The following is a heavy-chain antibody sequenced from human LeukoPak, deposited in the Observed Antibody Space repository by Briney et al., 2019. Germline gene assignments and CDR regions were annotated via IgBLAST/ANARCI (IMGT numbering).Heavy chain of an antibody. CDR1: GGSISSYS. Sequence: SETLSLTCTVSGGSISSYSWNWIRQPPGRGLEWIGNLYYSGSTNYNPSLKSRVTMSVDTSKNQFSLKLSFVTAADPAVYYCARHVYCSNGICSDYWGQGTLVTVSS. J-gene: IGHJ4*02. D-gene: IGHD2-8*01. CDR3: ARHVYCSNGICSDY. CDR2: LYYSGST. V-gene: IGHV4-59*08.